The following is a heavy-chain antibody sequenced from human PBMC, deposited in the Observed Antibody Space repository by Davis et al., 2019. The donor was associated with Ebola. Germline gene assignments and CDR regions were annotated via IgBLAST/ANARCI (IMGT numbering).Heavy chain of an antibody. CDR2: INPNSGVA. V-gene: IGHV1-2*06. CDR1: GYTFTSYG. CDR3: ARDRCTSCYAGAMDV. D-gene: IGHD2-2*01. Sequence: ASVKVSCKAFGYTFTSYGISWVRQAPGQGLEWMGRINPNSGVANYAQKFQGRVTMTRDTSSSTAYMELRSLRSDDTAVYYCARDRCTSCYAGAMDVWGKGTTVTVSS. J-gene: IGHJ6*04.